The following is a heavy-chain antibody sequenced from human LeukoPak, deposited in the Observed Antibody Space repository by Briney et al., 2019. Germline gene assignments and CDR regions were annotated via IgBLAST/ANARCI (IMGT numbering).Heavy chain of an antibody. J-gene: IGHJ6*02. D-gene: IGHD3-10*01. Sequence: GGSLRLSCVASGFSFSTQRMHWVRQAPGKGLVWVSYINIDERITGYADSVKGRFTISRDNSKNTLYLQMNSLRAEDTAVYYCAKNSYYGSGRIYYYGMDVWGQGTTVTVSS. CDR3: AKNSYYGSGRIYYYGMDV. CDR2: INIDERIT. CDR1: GFSFSTQR. V-gene: IGHV3-74*01.